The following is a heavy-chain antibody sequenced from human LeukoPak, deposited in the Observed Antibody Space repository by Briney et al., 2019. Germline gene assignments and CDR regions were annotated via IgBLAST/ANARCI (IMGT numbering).Heavy chain of an antibody. CDR1: GFTFSSYG. CDR3: ARGGYSYGYHSGYYYYYGMDV. Sequence: PGGSLRLSCAASGFTFSSYGMHWVRQAPGKGLEWVAVIWYDGSNKYYADSVKGRFTISRDNSKNTLYLQMNSLRAEDTAVYYCARGGYSYGYHSGYYYYYGMDVWGQGTTDTVSS. J-gene: IGHJ6*02. D-gene: IGHD5-18*01. V-gene: IGHV3-33*01. CDR2: IWYDGSNK.